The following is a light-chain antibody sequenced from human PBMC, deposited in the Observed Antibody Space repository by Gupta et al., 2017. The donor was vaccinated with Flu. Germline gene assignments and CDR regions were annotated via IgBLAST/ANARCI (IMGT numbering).Light chain of an antibody. Sequence: QSVLTQPPSVSGAPGQRVTITCTGSSPNNGAGYDVHWYQQLPGTAPKLLIYVNSNRPSGVPDRFSGSKSGTSASLAITGLQAEDEADYYCQSYDSSLSGSVFGGGTKLTVL. J-gene: IGLJ3*02. CDR2: VNS. CDR1: SPNNGAGYD. V-gene: IGLV1-40*01. CDR3: QSYDSSLSGSV.